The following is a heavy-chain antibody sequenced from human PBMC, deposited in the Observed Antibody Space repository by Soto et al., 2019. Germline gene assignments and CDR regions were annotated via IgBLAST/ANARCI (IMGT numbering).Heavy chain of an antibody. CDR2: ISWNSGSI. Sequence: EVQLVDSGGGLVQPGRSLRLSCAASGFTFDDYAMHWVRQAPGKGLEWVSGISWNSGSIGYADSVKGRFTISRDNAKNSLYLQMNSLRTEDTALYYCAKDITPRYCTNGECYSPYYFDYWGQGTLVTVSS. J-gene: IGHJ4*02. CDR1: GFTFDDYA. D-gene: IGHD2-8*01. V-gene: IGHV3-9*01. CDR3: AKDITPRYCTNGECYSPYYFDY.